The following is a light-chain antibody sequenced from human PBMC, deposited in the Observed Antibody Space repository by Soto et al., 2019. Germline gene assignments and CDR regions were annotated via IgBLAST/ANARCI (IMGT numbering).Light chain of an antibody. J-gene: IGKJ4*01. Sequence: EIVLTQSPATLSLSPGERATLSCRASQSVSNYLAWYQQKPGQAPRLLIYDASTRATGIPARFSGSGSGTIFTLTIRTPEDEAFSVYYCQQHINRLSFGGGTKVEIK. V-gene: IGKV3-11*01. CDR1: QSVSNY. CDR3: QQHINRLS. CDR2: DAS.